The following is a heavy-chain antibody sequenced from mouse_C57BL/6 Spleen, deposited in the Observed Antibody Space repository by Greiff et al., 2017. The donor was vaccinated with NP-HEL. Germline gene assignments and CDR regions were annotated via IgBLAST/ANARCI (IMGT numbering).Heavy chain of an antibody. CDR2: INYDGSST. CDR3: AREEKGYYYAMDY. Sequence: EVQLVESEGGLVQPGSSMKLSCTASGFTFSDYYMAWVRQVPEKGLEWVANINYDGSSTYYLDSLKSRFIISRDNAKNILYLQMSSLKSEDTATYYCAREEKGYYYAMDYWGQGTSVTVSS. V-gene: IGHV5-16*01. CDR1: GFTFSDYY. J-gene: IGHJ4*01.